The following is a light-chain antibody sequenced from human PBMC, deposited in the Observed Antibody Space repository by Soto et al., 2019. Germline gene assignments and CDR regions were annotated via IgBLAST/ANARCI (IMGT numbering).Light chain of an antibody. V-gene: IGKV1-9*01. CDR2: AAS. CDR3: QQLNSYVFA. J-gene: IGKJ3*01. Sequence: DIQLTQSPSFLSASVGDRVTITCRASQDVSRYLAWYQQNPGKAPNLLIYAASTLRSGVPSRFSASGAETAFTLTISSLQPEDFANDYCQQLNSYVFAFGPGNKVDIK. CDR1: QDVSRY.